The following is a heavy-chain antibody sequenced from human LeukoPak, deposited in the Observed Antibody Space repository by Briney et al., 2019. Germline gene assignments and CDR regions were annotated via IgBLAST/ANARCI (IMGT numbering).Heavy chain of an antibody. V-gene: IGHV3-53*01. Sequence: GGSLRLSCAASGFTVSSNYMSWVRQAPGKGLEWVSVIYSGGSTYYADSVKGRFTISRDNSKNTLYLQMNSLRAEDTAVYYCARDLEAEGSSSGSGYWGQGTLVTVSS. CDR3: ARDLEAEGSSSGSGY. CDR1: GFTVSSNY. D-gene: IGHD6-6*01. J-gene: IGHJ4*02. CDR2: IYSGGST.